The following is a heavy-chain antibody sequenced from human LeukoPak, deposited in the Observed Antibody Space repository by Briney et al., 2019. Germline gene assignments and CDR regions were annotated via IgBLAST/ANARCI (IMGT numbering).Heavy chain of an antibody. CDR3: ARGRFFARYFYYYGMDV. CDR2: TYYRSKWYN. CDR1: GDSVSSNSAA. Sequence: SQTLSLTCAISGDSVSSNSAAWNWIRQSPSRGLEWQGRTYYRSKWYNDYAVSVTGRLIIDSDTSKNQFFLHLNPVTPEDTAIYYCARGRFFARYFYYYGMDVWGQGTTVTVSS. V-gene: IGHV6-1*01. J-gene: IGHJ6*02. D-gene: IGHD3-3*01.